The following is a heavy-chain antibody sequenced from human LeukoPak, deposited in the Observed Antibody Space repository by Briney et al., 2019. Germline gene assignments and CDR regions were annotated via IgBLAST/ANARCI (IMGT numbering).Heavy chain of an antibody. J-gene: IGHJ1*01. D-gene: IGHD6-13*01. V-gene: IGHV3-23*01. Sequence: HPGGSLRLSCAASGFTFSSYAMSWVRQAPGKGLEWVSAISGSGGSTYYADSVKGRFTISRDNSKNTLYLQMNSLRAEDTAVYYCAKAAKQQLVPGAEYFQHWGQGTLVTVSS. CDR2: ISGSGGST. CDR3: AKAAKQQLVPGAEYFQH. CDR1: GFTFSSYA.